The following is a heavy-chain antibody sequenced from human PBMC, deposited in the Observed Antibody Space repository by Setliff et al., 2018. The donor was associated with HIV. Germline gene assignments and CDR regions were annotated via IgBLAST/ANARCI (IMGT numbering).Heavy chain of an antibody. Sequence: PSETLSLTCTVSGTSINSHYWSWIRQTPGKGLQWIGLIYYTGIPTYNPSLEGRITMSVDRSKNQFSLRLTSVTAADTAVYFCATTVDIVTTDDFWGQGILVTVSS. D-gene: IGHD5-12*01. V-gene: IGHV4-59*11. J-gene: IGHJ4*02. CDR2: IYYTGIP. CDR1: GTSINSHY. CDR3: ATTVDIVTTDDF.